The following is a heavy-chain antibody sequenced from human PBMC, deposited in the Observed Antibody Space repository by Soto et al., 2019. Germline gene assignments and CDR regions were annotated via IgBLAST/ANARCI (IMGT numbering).Heavy chain of an antibody. J-gene: IGHJ6*02. V-gene: IGHV1-18*01. CDR1: GYTFTSYG. CDR2: ISAYNGNT. CDR3: ARDCSSTSCSKYYYGMDV. D-gene: IGHD2-2*01. Sequence: GASVKVSCKASGYTFTSYGISWVRQAPGQGLEWMGWISAYNGNTNYAQKLQGRVTMTTDTSTSTAYMELRSLRSDDTAVYYCARDCSSTSCSKYYYGMDVWGQGTTVTVSS.